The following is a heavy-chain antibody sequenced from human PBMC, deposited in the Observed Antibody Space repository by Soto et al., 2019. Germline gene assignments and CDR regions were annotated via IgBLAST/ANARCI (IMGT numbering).Heavy chain of an antibody. J-gene: IGHJ4*02. Sequence: GGSLSLSCTASGFTFGDYAMSWVRQAPGKGLEWVGFIRSKAYGGTTEYAASVKGRFTISRDDSKSIAYLQMNSLKTEDTAVYYCTSPYSGSYYGGYFDYWGQGTLVTVS. CDR3: TSPYSGSYYGGYFDY. V-gene: IGHV3-49*04. CDR2: IRSKAYGGTT. D-gene: IGHD1-26*01. CDR1: GFTFGDYA.